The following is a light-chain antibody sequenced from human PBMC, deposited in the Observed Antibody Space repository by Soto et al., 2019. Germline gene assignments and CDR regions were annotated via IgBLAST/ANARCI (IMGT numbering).Light chain of an antibody. J-gene: IGKJ5*01. CDR3: QQYGSSLT. CDR1: QSVSSRR. Sequence: ELVLTQSPGTLSLSPGARATLSCRASQSVSSRRLAWYQQKPGQAPRFLIYGASTRPTGIPDRFIVTGSGTDFTLPISRLEPEDFAVDDCQQYGSSLTFGQGTRLEIK. CDR2: GAS. V-gene: IGKV3-20*01.